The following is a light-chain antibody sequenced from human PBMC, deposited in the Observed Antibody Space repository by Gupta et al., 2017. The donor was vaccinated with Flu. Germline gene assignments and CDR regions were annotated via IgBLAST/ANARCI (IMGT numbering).Light chain of an antibody. V-gene: IGLV2-8*01. J-gene: IGLJ1*01. Sequence: SALTQPPSASGSPGQSVTISCTGTTSDIGAYVSWYQQHPGKPPKLVIFEVTKRPSGVPDRFAGSKSGNTASLTVSGLQREEEADYYCSSFADGIKFVFGRGTKVTVL. CDR1: TSDIGAY. CDR3: SSFADGIKFV. CDR2: EVT.